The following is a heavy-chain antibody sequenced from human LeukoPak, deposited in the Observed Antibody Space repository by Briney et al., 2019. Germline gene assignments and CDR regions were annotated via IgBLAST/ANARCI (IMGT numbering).Heavy chain of an antibody. CDR3: ARDTPSSGYPTPFDY. CDR1: GGTFSSYA. V-gene: IGHV1-69*05. CDR2: IIPIFGIA. D-gene: IGHD3-22*01. J-gene: IGHJ4*02. Sequence: SVKVSCKASGGTFSSYAISWVRQAPGQGLEWMGRIIPIFGIANYAQKFQGRVTITTDESTSTAYMELSSLRSEDTAVYYCARDTPSSGYPTPFDYWGQGTLVTVSS.